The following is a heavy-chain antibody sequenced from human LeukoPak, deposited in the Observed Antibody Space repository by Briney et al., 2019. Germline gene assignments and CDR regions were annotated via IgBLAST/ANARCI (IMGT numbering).Heavy chain of an antibody. CDR3: ARIRSCSSTSCYKGALFDY. D-gene: IGHD2-2*02. CDR1: GGSLSSSSYY. V-gene: IGHV4-39*01. J-gene: IGHJ4*02. CDR2: IYYSGST. Sequence: SGALSLTCTGSGGSLSSSSYYWGWIRQPPGKGLEWIGNIYYSGSTYYNPSLKSRVTISVDTSKNQFSLKLSSVTAADTAVYYGARIRSCSSTSCYKGALFDYWGQGTLVTVSS.